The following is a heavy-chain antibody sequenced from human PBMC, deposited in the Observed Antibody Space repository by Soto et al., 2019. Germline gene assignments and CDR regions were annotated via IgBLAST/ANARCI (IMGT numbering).Heavy chain of an antibody. V-gene: IGHV4-61*08. CDR3: ARGGSGSPFDY. D-gene: IGHD3-16*01. CDR2: IYSSGST. CDR1: GGSVSSGDYY. Sequence: SETLSLTCTVSGGSVSSGDYYWSWIRQPPGKGLEWIGYIYSSGSTDYNPSLKSRVTISVDTSKNQLSLNLNSVTAADTAVYYCARGGSGSPFDYWGQGTLVTVSS. J-gene: IGHJ4*02.